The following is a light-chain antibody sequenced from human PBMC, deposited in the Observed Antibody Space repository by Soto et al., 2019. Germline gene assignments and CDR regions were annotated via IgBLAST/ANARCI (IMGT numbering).Light chain of an antibody. CDR1: QTLTGW. CDR2: KAS. V-gene: IGKV1-5*03. J-gene: IGKJ4*01. Sequence: DIHMTQSPSTLSASVGDSVAITCRASQTLTGWLAWYQQKPGKAPKRLISKASNLESVVPSRFSGSGSGTDFNLTISSLQPDDFATYFCQHYTTYPLTFGGGTKVEI. CDR3: QHYTTYPLT.